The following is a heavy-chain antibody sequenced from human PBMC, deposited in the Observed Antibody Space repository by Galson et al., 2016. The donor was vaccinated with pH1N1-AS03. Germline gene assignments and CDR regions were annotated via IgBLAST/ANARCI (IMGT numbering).Heavy chain of an antibody. J-gene: IGHJ4*02. CDR3: ARSGSGSFYEGDF. D-gene: IGHD3-10*01. CDR2: IGTYT. V-gene: IGHV1-18*01. CDR1: GYTFTNYG. Sequence: SVKVSCKASGYTFTNYGISWVRQAPGQGLEYMGWIGTYTIYAQKLQGRVTMTTDTSTSTAYMELRSLRSDDTAVYYCARSGSGSFYEGDFWGQGTLVIVSS.